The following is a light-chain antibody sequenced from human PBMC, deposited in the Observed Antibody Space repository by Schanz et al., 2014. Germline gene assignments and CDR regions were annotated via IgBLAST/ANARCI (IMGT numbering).Light chain of an antibody. Sequence: QSALTQPASVSGSPGQSITISCSGTRSDVGSYNLVSWYQQHPGKAPKLMIYDVSSRPSGVSNRFSGSKSGNTASLTISGLQAEDEADYYCCSYAGSSTFGVFGGGTKLTVL. CDR1: RSDVGSYNL. J-gene: IGLJ3*02. CDR3: CSYAGSSTFGV. V-gene: IGLV2-23*02. CDR2: DVS.